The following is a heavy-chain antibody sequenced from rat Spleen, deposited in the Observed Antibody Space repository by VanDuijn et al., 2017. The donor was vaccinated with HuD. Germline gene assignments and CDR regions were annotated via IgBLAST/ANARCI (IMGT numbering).Heavy chain of an antibody. V-gene: IGHV3-1*01. Sequence: EVQLQESGPGLVKPSQSLSLTCSVPGYSITSNYWGWIRKFPGNKMEWMGYISYSGSTSYNPSLKSRISITRDTSKNQFFLQLNSVTTEDTATYYCARWDYSSYPDYWGQGVMVTVSS. CDR1: GYSITSNY. D-gene: IGHD1-8*01. CDR3: ARWDYSSYPDY. J-gene: IGHJ2*01. CDR2: ISYSGST.